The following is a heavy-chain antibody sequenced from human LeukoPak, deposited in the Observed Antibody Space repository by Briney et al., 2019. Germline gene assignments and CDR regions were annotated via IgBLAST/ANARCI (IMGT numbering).Heavy chain of an antibody. V-gene: IGHV1-46*01. CDR1: PYTFTIYF. J-gene: IGHJ4*02. Sequence: ASVKVSCKASPYTFTIYFMHWVRQAPGQGREWMGIINPSGGTHTTYAQKFQGRVTMTRDTSTTTVYMELSSLRSEDTAVYYCARERSGLDYWGQGTLVTVSS. CDR3: ARERSGLDY. D-gene: IGHD1-26*01. CDR2: INPSGGTHT.